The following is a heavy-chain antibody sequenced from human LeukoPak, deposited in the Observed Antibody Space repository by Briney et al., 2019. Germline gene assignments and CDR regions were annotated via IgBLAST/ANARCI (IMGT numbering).Heavy chain of an antibody. CDR1: GFTFSSYA. Sequence: GGSLRLSCAASGFTFSSYAMHWVRQAPGKGLEWVAVISYDGSNKYYADSVKGRFTISRDNSKNTLYLQMNSLRAEDTAVYYCARDMAPYNWNYHAFDIWGQGTMVTVSS. CDR2: ISYDGSNK. V-gene: IGHV3-30-3*01. J-gene: IGHJ3*02. D-gene: IGHD1-7*01. CDR3: ARDMAPYNWNYHAFDI.